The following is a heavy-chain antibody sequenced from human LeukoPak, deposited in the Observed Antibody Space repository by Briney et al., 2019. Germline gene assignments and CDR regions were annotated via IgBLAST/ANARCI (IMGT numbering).Heavy chain of an antibody. J-gene: IGHJ4*02. Sequence: VKVSCKASGGTFSSYAISWVRQAPGQGLEWMGGIIPIFGTAKYAQKFQGRVTITTDESTSTAYMELSSLRSEDTAVYYCARDVLAARHPTYFDYWGQGTLVNVSS. CDR2: IIPIFGTA. V-gene: IGHV1-69*13. CDR1: GGTFSSYA. CDR3: ARDVLAARHPTYFDY. D-gene: IGHD6-6*01.